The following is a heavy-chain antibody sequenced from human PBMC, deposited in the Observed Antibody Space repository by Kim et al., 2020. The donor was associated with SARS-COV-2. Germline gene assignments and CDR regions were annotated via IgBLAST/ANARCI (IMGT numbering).Heavy chain of an antibody. J-gene: IGHJ4*02. Sequence: ESVKGRFTISRDNAKNSLYLQMNSLRAEDTAVYYCARATNYYDSSGSTDYWGQGTLVTVSS. V-gene: IGHV3-21*01. CDR3: ARATNYYDSSGSTDY. D-gene: IGHD3-22*01.